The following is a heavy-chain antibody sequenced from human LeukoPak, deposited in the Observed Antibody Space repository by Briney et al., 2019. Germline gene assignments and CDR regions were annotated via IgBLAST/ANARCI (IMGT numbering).Heavy chain of an antibody. Sequence: GGSLRLSCAASGFTFSSYSMNWVRQAPGKGLEWVSYISSSSSTIYYADSVKGRFTISRDNAKNTLYLQMNSLRAEDTAVYYCAKPLEVWGEGAFDIWGQGTMVTVSS. CDR3: AKPLEVWGEGAFDI. CDR2: ISSSSSTI. D-gene: IGHD3-16*01. J-gene: IGHJ3*02. V-gene: IGHV3-48*01. CDR1: GFTFSSYS.